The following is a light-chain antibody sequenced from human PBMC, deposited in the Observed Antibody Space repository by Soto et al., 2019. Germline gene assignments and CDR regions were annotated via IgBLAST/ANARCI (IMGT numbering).Light chain of an antibody. Sequence: QSVLTQPPSASGSPGQSVTISRTGTSSDVGAYKYVSWYQQYPGKAPKLMIYEVSKRPSGVPDRFSGSKSGNTASLTVSGLQAEDEADYYCTSYVGSDIWVFGGGTKVTVL. CDR3: TSYVGSDIWV. CDR1: SSDVGAYKY. J-gene: IGLJ3*02. V-gene: IGLV2-8*01. CDR2: EVS.